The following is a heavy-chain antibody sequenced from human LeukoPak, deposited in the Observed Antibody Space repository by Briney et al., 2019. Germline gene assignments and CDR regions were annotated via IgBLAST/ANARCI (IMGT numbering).Heavy chain of an antibody. CDR1: GFSLSTSGVG. CDR3: AHNHYDFRSEAHHYFDY. Sequence: SGPTLVKPTQTLTLTCTFSGFSLSTSGVGVGWIRQPPGKALEWLAVIYWDDDKRYSPSLRSRLTITKDTSKNQVVLIMTNMDPLDTATYYCAHNHYDFRSEAHHYFDYWGQGTLVTVSS. CDR2: IYWDDDK. D-gene: IGHD3-3*01. V-gene: IGHV2-5*02. J-gene: IGHJ4*02.